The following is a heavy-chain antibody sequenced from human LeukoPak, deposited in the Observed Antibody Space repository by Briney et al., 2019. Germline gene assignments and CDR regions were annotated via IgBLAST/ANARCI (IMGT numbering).Heavy chain of an antibody. V-gene: IGHV3-11*01. CDR1: GFIFSDYY. J-gene: IGHJ4*02. D-gene: IGHD6-19*01. Sequence: PGGSLRLSCAASGFIFSDYYMSWIRQAPGKGLEWVSYIDSSGTTIYSADSVKGRFTIPRDNAKNSLYLQMNSLRAEDTAVYHCARFGGSGWSLDFWGRGTLVTVSS. CDR3: ARFGGSGWSLDF. CDR2: IDSSGTTI.